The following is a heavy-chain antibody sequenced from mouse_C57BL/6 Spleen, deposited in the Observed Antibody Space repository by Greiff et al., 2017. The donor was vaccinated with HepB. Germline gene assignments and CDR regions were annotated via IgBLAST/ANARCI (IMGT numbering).Heavy chain of an antibody. CDR1: GFTFSSYA. CDR3: ARLSGNFFAY. J-gene: IGHJ3*01. Sequence: EVKLMESGGGLVKPGGSLKLSCAASGFTFSSYAMSWVRQTPEKRLEWVATISDGGSYTYYPDNVKGRFTISRDNAKTNLYLQMSHLKSEDTAMYYCARLSGNFFAYWGQGTLVTVSA. V-gene: IGHV5-4*03. CDR2: ISDGGSYT.